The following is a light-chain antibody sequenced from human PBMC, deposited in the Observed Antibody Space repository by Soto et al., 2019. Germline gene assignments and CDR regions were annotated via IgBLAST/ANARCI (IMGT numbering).Light chain of an antibody. CDR1: QGIANY. Sequence: DIQMTQSPSSLSASVGDRVTITCQASQGIANYLNWYQQKPGKAPKVLIYDASSLEKGVPSRFSGRGSGTDFTFTISSLQPEDIATYYCQQYDDLLPTFGQGTKLEIK. J-gene: IGKJ2*01. V-gene: IGKV1-33*01. CDR3: QQYDDLLPT. CDR2: DAS.